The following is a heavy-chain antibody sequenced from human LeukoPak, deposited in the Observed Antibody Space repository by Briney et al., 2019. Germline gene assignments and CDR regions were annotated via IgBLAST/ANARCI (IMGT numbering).Heavy chain of an antibody. CDR1: GFTFSSYS. D-gene: IGHD3-10*02. Sequence: PGGSLRLSCAASGFTFSSYSMNWVRQAPGKGLEWASSISSRSSYIYYADSVKGRFTISRDNAKNSLYLQMNSLRAEDTAVYYCARDSHTVLFDYWGQGTLVTVSS. V-gene: IGHV3-21*01. CDR3: ARDSHTVLFDY. J-gene: IGHJ4*02. CDR2: ISSRSSYI.